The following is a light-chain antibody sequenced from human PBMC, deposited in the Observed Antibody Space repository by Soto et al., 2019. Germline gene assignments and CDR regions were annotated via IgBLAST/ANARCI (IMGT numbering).Light chain of an antibody. CDR3: QQYENLPYT. V-gene: IGKV1-33*01. CDR1: QVITNY. Sequence: DIQLTQSASSLSASVGDRVTITCQASQVITNYLNWYQQKPGKAPKLLIYDISTLEIGVPSRFSGSGSGTDFTFTITGLQPEDIATYFCQQYENLPYTFDQGTKLEI. J-gene: IGKJ2*01. CDR2: DIS.